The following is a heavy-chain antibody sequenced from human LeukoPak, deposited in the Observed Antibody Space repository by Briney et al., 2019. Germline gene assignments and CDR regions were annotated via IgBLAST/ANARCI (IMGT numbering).Heavy chain of an antibody. CDR2: IYHSGST. D-gene: IGHD3-9*01. CDR3: ARVNYDILTGQGGWFDP. CDR1: GGSISSGGYS. J-gene: IGHJ5*02. Sequence: SETLSLTCAVSGGSISSGGYSWSWIRQPPGTGLEWIGYIYHSGSTYYNPSLKSRVTISVDRSKNQFSLELYSVTAADTAVYFCARVNYDILTGQGGWFDPWGQGTLVTVSS. V-gene: IGHV4-30-2*01.